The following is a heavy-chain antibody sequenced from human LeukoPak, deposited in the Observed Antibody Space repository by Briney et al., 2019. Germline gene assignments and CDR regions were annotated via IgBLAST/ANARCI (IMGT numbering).Heavy chain of an antibody. CDR1: GFTFSSYG. CDR2: ISYDGSNK. Sequence: GGSPRLSCAASGFTFSSYGMHWVRQAPGKGLEWVAVISYDGSNKYYADSVKGRFTISRDNSKNTLYLQMNSLRAEDTAVYYCARSAYYYYGMDVWGQGTTVTVSS. J-gene: IGHJ6*02. V-gene: IGHV3-30*03. CDR3: ARSAYYYYGMDV.